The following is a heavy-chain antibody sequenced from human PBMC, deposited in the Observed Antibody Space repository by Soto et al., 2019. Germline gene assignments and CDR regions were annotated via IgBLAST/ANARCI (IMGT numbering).Heavy chain of an antibody. V-gene: IGHV1-18*01. J-gene: IGHJ6*02. CDR3: ARDAPPPELRFLEWHNYDYNGMDV. Sequence: VQSGPEVQKPGASLKVSCKASGYTFTASGISWVRQAPGQGLEWMGWTSIYNGKTKYAQKVQGRVTMTTDTSTSTAYMEVRSLRSDDTAIYYCARDAPPPELRFLEWHNYDYNGMDVWGQGTTVTVSS. D-gene: IGHD3-3*01. CDR1: GYTFTASG. CDR2: TSIYNGKT.